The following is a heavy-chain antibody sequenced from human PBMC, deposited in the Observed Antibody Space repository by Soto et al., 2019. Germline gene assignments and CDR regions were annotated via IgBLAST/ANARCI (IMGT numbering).Heavy chain of an antibody. V-gene: IGHV1-18*01. J-gene: IGHJ4*02. Sequence: QVQLVQSGAEVKKPGASVKVSCKASGYTFTSYGITWVRQAPGQGLEWMGWISAYNGYTNSAQKLQCRVTMTTDTSLSTGYMELRSLRSDDTAVYYCASGETVVDYWGQGTLVTVSS. CDR1: GYTFTSYG. D-gene: IGHD2-2*01. CDR2: ISAYNGYT. CDR3: ASGETVVDY.